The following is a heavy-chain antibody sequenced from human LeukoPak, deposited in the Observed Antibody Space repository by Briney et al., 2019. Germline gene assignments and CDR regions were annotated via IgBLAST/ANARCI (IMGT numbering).Heavy chain of an antibody. Sequence: SETLSLTCAVYGGSFSGYYWSWIRQPPGKGLEWIGEINHSGSTNYNPSLKSRVTISVDTSKNQFSLKLSSVTAADTAVYYCARGVAAAGSRKGWFDPWGQGTLVTVSS. D-gene: IGHD6-13*01. J-gene: IGHJ5*02. V-gene: IGHV4-34*01. CDR1: GGSFSGYY. CDR2: INHSGST. CDR3: ARGVAAAGSRKGWFDP.